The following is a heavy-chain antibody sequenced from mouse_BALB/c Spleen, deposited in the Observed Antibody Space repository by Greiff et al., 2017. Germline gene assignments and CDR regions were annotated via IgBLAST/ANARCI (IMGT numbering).Heavy chain of an antibody. J-gene: IGHJ4*01. V-gene: IGHV5-6-3*01. CDR3: ARDRGSREDYYAMDY. CDR1: GFTFSSYG. Sequence: EVQLVESGGGLVQPGGSLKLSCAASGFTFSSYGMSWVRQTPDKRLELVATINSNGGSTYYPDSVKGRFTISRDNAKNTLYLQMSSLKSEDTAMYYCARDRGSREDYYAMDYWGQGTSVTVSS. CDR2: INSNGGST. D-gene: IGHD1-1*01.